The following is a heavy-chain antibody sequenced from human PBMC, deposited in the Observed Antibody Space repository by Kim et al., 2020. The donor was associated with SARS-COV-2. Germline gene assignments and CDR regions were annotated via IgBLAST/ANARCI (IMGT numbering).Heavy chain of an antibody. D-gene: IGHD2-2*02. J-gene: IGHJ3*02. CDR3: ARAQHAVVPAAIPGAFDI. CDR2: IYSGGST. CDR1: GFTVSSNY. Sequence: GSLRLSCAASGFTVSSNYMSWVRQAPGKGLEWVSVIYSGGSTYYADSVKGRFTISRDNSKNTLYLQMNSLRAEDTAVYYCARAQHAVVPAAIPGAFDIWGQGTMVTVSS. V-gene: IGHV3-66*01.